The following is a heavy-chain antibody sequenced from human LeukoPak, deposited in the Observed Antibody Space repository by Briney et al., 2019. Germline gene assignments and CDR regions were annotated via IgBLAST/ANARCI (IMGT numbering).Heavy chain of an antibody. CDR1: GGSFSNYY. CDR3: ARGPRGSGSYYKY. D-gene: IGHD3-10*01. V-gene: IGHV4-34*01. Sequence: SETLFLTCAVYGGSFSNYYWRWIRQSPGKGLECIGEINYSGITNYNPSLKSRVTISVDTSKNQFSLNLSSVTAADTAVYYCARGPRGSGSYYKYWGQGTLVTVSS. CDR2: INYSGIT. J-gene: IGHJ4*02.